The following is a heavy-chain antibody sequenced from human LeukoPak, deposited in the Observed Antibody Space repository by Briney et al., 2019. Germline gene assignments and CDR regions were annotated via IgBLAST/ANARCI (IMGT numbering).Heavy chain of an antibody. Sequence: GGSPRLSCAASGFTFSSYWMSWVRQAPGKGLEWVANIKQDGSEKYYVDSVKGRFTISRDNAKNSLYLQMNSLRAEDTAVYYCARALKPIFGPYYYYYYGMDVWGQGTTVTVSS. J-gene: IGHJ6*02. CDR2: IKQDGSEK. CDR3: ARALKPIFGPYYYYYYGMDV. CDR1: GFTFSSYW. D-gene: IGHD3-3*01. V-gene: IGHV3-7*01.